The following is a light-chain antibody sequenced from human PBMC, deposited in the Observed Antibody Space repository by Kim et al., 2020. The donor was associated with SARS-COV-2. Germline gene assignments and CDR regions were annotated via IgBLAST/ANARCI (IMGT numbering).Light chain of an antibody. Sequence: LTQPASVSGSPGQSITISCTGTSSDVGGYNYVSWYQQHPGKAPKLMIYDVSKRPSGVSNRFSGSKSGNTASLTISGLQAEDEADYYCSSYTSSSTSVVFGGGTQLTVL. CDR3: SSYTSSSTSVV. CDR2: DVS. CDR1: SSDVGGYNY. V-gene: IGLV2-14*01. J-gene: IGLJ2*01.